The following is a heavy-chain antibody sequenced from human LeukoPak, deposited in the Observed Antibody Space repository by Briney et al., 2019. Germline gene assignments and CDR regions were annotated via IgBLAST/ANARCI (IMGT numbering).Heavy chain of an antibody. Sequence: ASVKVPCKASGYTFTSHGISWVRQAPGQGLEWMGWISSNNGNTKYAQKLQGRVTMTTETSTSTAYMELRSLRSDDTAVYYCARDEGGPVNYWGQGTLVTVSS. CDR3: ARDEGGPVNY. CDR2: ISSNNGNT. J-gene: IGHJ4*02. CDR1: GYTFTSHG. D-gene: IGHD3-16*01. V-gene: IGHV1-18*01.